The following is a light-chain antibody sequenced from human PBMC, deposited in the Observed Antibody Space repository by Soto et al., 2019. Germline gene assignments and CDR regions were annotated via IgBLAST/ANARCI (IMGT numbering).Light chain of an antibody. V-gene: IGLV2-14*01. CDR3: SSYTSSSALV. J-gene: IGLJ2*01. CDR2: EVS. CDR1: SSDVGSYNY. Sequence: SALTQPASVSGSPGQSITISCTGSSSDVGSYNYVSWYQNHPGTAPKLMIYEVSNRPSGVSNRFSGSKSGNTASLTISGLQAEDEADYYCSSYTSSSALVFGGGTKLTVL.